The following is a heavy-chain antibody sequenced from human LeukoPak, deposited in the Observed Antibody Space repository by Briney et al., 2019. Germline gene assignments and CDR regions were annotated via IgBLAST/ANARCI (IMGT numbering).Heavy chain of an antibody. J-gene: IGHJ4*02. D-gene: IGHD2-2*01. Sequence: ASVKVSCKVSGYTLTELSMHWVRQAPGKGLEWMGGFDPEDGETIYAQKFQGRVTMTEDTSTDTAYMELSSLRSEDTAVYYCATGLPRGAYVVVPAAVDFDYWGQGTLVTVSS. CDR3: ATGLPRGAYVVVPAAVDFDY. CDR2: FDPEDGET. V-gene: IGHV1-24*01. CDR1: GYTLTELS.